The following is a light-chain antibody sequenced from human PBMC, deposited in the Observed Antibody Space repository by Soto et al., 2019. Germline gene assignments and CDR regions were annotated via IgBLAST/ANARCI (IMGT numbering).Light chain of an antibody. CDR3: QSYDSRLSGSV. Sequence: QSVLTQPPSVSGAPGQRVTISCNGSSSNIGAGYDVHWYQQLPGTAPKLLIYSNTNRPSGVPDRFSVSKSDTSASLAITGLQAEDEADYYRQSYDSRLSGSVFGTGTKLTVL. J-gene: IGLJ1*01. CDR2: SNT. V-gene: IGLV1-40*01. CDR1: SSNIGAGYD.